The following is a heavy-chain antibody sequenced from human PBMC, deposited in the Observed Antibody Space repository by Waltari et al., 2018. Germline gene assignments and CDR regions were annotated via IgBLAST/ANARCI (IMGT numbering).Heavy chain of an antibody. CDR3: AREDGGNSGRNFQH. Sequence: EVQMVESGGGLVQPGGSLRLSCAASGFPFSSYWMHWVRQAPGEGLVAVSRINTAVSATHYADSVKRRFTISRDNAKNTLYLEMNSLRAEDTAVYYCAREDGGNSGRNFQHWGQGTLVTVSS. J-gene: IGHJ1*01. CDR1: GFPFSSYW. CDR2: INTAVSAT. D-gene: IGHD2-21*02. V-gene: IGHV3-74*01.